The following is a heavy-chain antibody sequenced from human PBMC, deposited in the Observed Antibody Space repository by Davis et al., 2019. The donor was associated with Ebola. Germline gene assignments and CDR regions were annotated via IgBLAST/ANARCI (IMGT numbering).Heavy chain of an antibody. V-gene: IGHV1-2*04. CDR1: GYTFTGYY. Sequence: ASVKVSCKASGYTFTGYYMHWVRQAPGQGLEWMGWINPNSGGTNYAQKFQGWVTMTRDTSISTAYMELSRLRSDDTAVYYCARDPGYPDSGYDLWGQGTLVTVSS. D-gene: IGHD5-12*01. CDR3: ARDPGYPDSGYDL. J-gene: IGHJ5*02. CDR2: INPNSGGT.